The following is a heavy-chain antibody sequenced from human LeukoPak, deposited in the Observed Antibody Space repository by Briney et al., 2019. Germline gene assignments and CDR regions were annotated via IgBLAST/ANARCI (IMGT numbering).Heavy chain of an antibody. CDR3: VKHGMWFGVNQD. V-gene: IGHV4-39*01. CDR1: GGSFSTNNY. Sequence: PSETLSLTCTVSGGSFSTNNYWGWIRLPPGKGLEWIANIHHSGTTYYNPSLKSRVTISVDTSKNQFSLNLRSVTAADTAVYYCVKHGMWFGVNQDWGQGTLVTVSS. CDR2: IHHSGTT. J-gene: IGHJ4*02. D-gene: IGHD3-10*01.